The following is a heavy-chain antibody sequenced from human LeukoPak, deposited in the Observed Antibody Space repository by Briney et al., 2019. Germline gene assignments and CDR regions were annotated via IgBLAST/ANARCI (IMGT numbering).Heavy chain of an antibody. Sequence: VASVKVSCKASGYTFTGYYMHWVRQAPGQGLEWMGWINPNSGGTNYAQKFQGRVTMTGDTSISTAYMELSRLRSDGTAVYYCARASNYGAFDIWGQGTMVTVSS. CDR3: ARASNYGAFDI. CDR2: INPNSGGT. J-gene: IGHJ3*02. V-gene: IGHV1-2*02. CDR1: GYTFTGYY. D-gene: IGHD4-11*01.